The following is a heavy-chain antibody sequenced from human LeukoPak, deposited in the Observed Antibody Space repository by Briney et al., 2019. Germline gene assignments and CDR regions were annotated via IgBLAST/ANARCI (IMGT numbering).Heavy chain of an antibody. CDR3: AGGPYYDRQRAFDI. J-gene: IGHJ3*02. Sequence: KPSETLSLTCTVSGGSISSYYWSWIRQPPGKGLEWIGEINHSGSTNYNPSLKSRVTISVDTSKNQFSLKLSSVTAADTAVYYCAGGPYYDRQRAFDIWGQGTMVTVSS. CDR1: GGSISSYY. CDR2: INHSGST. V-gene: IGHV4-34*01. D-gene: IGHD3-22*01.